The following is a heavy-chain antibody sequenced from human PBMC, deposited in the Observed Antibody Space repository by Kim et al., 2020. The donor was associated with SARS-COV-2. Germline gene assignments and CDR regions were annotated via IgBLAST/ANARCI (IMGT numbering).Heavy chain of an antibody. J-gene: IGHJ4*02. CDR3: ARDRGGSPIV. V-gene: IGHV4-4*07. CDR1: GGSISGHF. D-gene: IGHD3-10*01. CDR2: IYARGGT. Sequence: SETLSLTCTVSGGSISGHFWSWVRQSAGKGLEWIGRIYARGGTNYNPYLKSGVIMSVDTSKSYLSLNLSSLTAADTAVYFCARDRGGSPIVWGRGTLVT.